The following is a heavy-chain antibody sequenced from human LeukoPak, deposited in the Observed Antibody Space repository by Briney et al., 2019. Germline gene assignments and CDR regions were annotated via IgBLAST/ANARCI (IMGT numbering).Heavy chain of an antibody. CDR1: GFTLSSYA. Sequence: GGSLRVSCAASGFTLSSYAMHWVRQAPGKGLEWVAVISYDGSNKYYADSVKGRFTISRDNPKNTLYLQMNSLRAEDTAVYYCARMPRTYYYDSSGLDYWGQGTLVTVSS. CDR2: ISYDGSNK. V-gene: IGHV3-30-3*01. D-gene: IGHD3-22*01. J-gene: IGHJ4*02. CDR3: ARMPRTYYYDSSGLDY.